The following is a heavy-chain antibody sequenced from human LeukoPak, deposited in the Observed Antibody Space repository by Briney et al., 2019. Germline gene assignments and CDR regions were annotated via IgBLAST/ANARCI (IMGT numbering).Heavy chain of an antibody. CDR3: ARGLDYDFSNYYYYYMDV. CDR2: INHSGST. V-gene: IGHV4-34*01. D-gene: IGHD3-3*01. Sequence: SETLSLTCAVYGGSFSGYYWSWIRQPPGKGLEWIGEINHSGSTNYNPSLKSRVTISVDTSKNQFSLKLSSVTAADTAVYYCARGLDYDFSNYYYYYMDVWGKGTTVTVSS. J-gene: IGHJ6*03. CDR1: GGSFSGYY.